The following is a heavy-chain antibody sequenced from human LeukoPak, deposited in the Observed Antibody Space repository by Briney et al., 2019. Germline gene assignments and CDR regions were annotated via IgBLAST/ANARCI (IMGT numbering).Heavy chain of an antibody. CDR2: IYYSGST. CDR1: GGSISSYY. Sequence: SETLSLTCTVSGGSISSYYWSWIRQPPGKGLEWIGYIYYSGSTNYNPSLKSRVTISVDTSKNQFSLKLSSVTAAGTAVYYCARQGLDIVVVPAATWDYYYYMDVWGKGTTVTVSS. J-gene: IGHJ6*03. CDR3: ARQGLDIVVVPAATWDYYYYMDV. V-gene: IGHV4-59*08. D-gene: IGHD2-2*01.